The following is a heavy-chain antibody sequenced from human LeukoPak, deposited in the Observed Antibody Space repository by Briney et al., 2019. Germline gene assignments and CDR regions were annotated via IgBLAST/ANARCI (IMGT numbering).Heavy chain of an antibody. CDR1: GGSFSGYY. D-gene: IGHD2-2*01. CDR2: INHSGST. J-gene: IGHJ4*02. V-gene: IGHV4-34*01. Sequence: SETLSLTCAVYGGSFSGYYWSWIRQPPGKGLEWIGEINHSGSTNYNPSLKSRVTISVDTSKNQFSLKLSSVTAADTAVYYCARGGPRYCSSTSCYSHFDYWGRGTLVTVSS. CDR3: ARGGPRYCSSTSCYSHFDY.